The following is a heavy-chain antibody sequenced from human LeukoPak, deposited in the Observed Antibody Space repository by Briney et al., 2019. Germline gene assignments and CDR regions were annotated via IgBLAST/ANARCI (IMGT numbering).Heavy chain of an antibody. V-gene: IGHV3-23*01. CDR1: GFTFSSYA. Sequence: GGSLRLSCAASGFTFSSYAMSWVRQAPGKGLEWVSAISGSGGSTYYADSVKGRFTISRDNSKNTLYLQMNSLRAEDTAVYYCAKDFSSSSWYDWFDPRGQGTLVTVPS. CDR3: AKDFSSSSWYDWFDP. J-gene: IGHJ5*02. CDR2: ISGSGGST. D-gene: IGHD6-13*01.